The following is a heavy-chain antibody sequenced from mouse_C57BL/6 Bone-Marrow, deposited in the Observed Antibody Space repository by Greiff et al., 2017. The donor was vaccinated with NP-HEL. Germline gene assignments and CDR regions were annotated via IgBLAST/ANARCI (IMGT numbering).Heavy chain of an antibody. V-gene: IGHV1-72*01. CDR1: GYTFTSYW. CDR3: AKIPYYSNYWYFDV. Sequence: QVQLQQPGAELVKPGASVKLSCKASGYTFTSYWMHWVKQRPGRGLGWIGRIDPNSGGTKYNEKFKSKATLTVDKPSSTAYMQLSSLTSEDSAVYYCAKIPYYSNYWYFDVWGTGTTVTVSS. D-gene: IGHD2-5*01. J-gene: IGHJ1*03. CDR2: IDPNSGGT.